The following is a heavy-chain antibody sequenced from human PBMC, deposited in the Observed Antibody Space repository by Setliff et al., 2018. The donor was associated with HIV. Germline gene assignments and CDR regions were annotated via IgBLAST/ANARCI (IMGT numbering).Heavy chain of an antibody. J-gene: IGHJ6*02. V-gene: IGHV1-2*02. CDR2: INPNSGGT. D-gene: IGHD2-15*01. CDR1: GYTFTGYY. Sequence: RASVKVSCKASGYTFTGYYMHWVRQAPGQGLEWMGWINPNSGGTNYAQKFQGRVTMTRDTSISTAYMELSRLRSDDTAVYYCARGLDIVVVVAATEYGMDVWGQGTTVTVSS. CDR3: ARGLDIVVVVAATEYGMDV.